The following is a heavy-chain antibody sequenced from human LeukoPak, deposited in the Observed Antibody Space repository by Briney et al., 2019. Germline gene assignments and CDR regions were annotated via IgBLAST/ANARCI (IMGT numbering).Heavy chain of an antibody. V-gene: IGHV4-31*03. Sequence: SETLSLTCTVSGGSISSGGYYWSWIRQHPGKGLEWIGYIYYSGSTYYNPSLKSRVTISVDTSKNQFSLKLSSVTAADTAVYYCARAYGDYGRPDYWGQGTLVTVSS. J-gene: IGHJ4*02. D-gene: IGHD4-17*01. CDR1: GGSISSGGYY. CDR3: ARAYGDYGRPDY. CDR2: IYYSGST.